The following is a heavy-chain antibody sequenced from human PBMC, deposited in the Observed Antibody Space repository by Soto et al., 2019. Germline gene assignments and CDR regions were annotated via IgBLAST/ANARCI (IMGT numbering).Heavy chain of an antibody. Sequence: LRLSCAASGFTFSSYSMNWVRQAPGKGLEWVSYISSSSSTIYYADSVKGRFTISRDNAKNSLYLQMNSLRDEDTAVYYCARDLSPGTIFGVVIESGGMDVWGQGTTVTVSS. CDR3: ARDLSPGTIFGVVIESGGMDV. CDR2: ISSSSSTI. CDR1: GFTFSSYS. D-gene: IGHD3-3*01. V-gene: IGHV3-48*02. J-gene: IGHJ6*02.